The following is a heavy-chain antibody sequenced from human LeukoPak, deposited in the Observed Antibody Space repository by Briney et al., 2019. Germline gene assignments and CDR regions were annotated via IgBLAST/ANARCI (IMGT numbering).Heavy chain of an antibody. CDR2: ISYDGSNK. CDR1: GFTFSSYG. D-gene: IGHD3-9*01. Sequence: PGGSLRLSCAASGFTFSSYGMHWVRKAPGKGLEGVAVISYDGSNKYYADSVKGRFTISRDNSKNTLYLQMNSLRAEDTAVYYCSKNQDYDILTGYYNAMEGFDHWGQGTLVTVSS. CDR3: SKNQDYDILTGYYNAMEGFDH. J-gene: IGHJ4*01. V-gene: IGHV3-30*18.